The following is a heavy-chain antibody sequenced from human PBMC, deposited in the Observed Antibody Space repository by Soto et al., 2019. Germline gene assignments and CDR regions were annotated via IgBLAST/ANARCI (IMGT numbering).Heavy chain of an antibody. V-gene: IGHV4-31*03. CDR3: ARDPAP. J-gene: IGHJ5*02. CDR1: GGSITRGGYY. CDR2: IYNSGTT. Sequence: QVQLQESGPGLVKPSETLSLTSTVSGGSITRGGYYWSWIRQHPGKGLEWIGYIYNSGTTYYNPALKSRVTISVGTSKNQFSLKLTSVTAADTAVYYCARDPAPWGQGTLVTVSS.